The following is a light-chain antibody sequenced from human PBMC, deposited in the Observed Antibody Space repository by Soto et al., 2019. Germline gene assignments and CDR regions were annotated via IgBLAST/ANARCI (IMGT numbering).Light chain of an antibody. Sequence: VLAQSTCTLSLSPGERAPLSCSASQSVGTYLAWYQQKPGQAPRLLIYGASSRATGIPDRFSGSGSGTDFTLTISRLEPEDFAVYYCQQYVSTPLTFGGGSKVDIK. CDR3: QQYVSTPLT. CDR2: GAS. CDR1: QSVGTY. V-gene: IGKV3-20*01. J-gene: IGKJ4*01.